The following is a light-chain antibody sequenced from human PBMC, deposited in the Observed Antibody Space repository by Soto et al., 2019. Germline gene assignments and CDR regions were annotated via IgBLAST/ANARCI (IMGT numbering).Light chain of an antibody. CDR2: AAS. V-gene: IGKV1-12*01. Sequence: DKPMSQSPSSLSASVGDRVTLHCRASQGISSRLAWYQQIPGKAPKLLIYAASILPSGIPSRFSGSGSGTDFTLTISSLQPEDFAVYYCQQRSHCPRTFGQGTKVDIK. CDR3: QQRSHCPRT. J-gene: IGKJ1*01. CDR1: QGISSR.